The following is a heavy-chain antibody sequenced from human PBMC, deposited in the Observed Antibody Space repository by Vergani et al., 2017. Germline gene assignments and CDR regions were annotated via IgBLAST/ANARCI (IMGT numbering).Heavy chain of an antibody. CDR2: VNHRGTA. CDR1: GMSLSGYF. Sequence: QVQLQQWGAGLLKPSETLSLTCGVSGMSLSGYFWSWIRQTPGKGLEWIGEVNHRGTANYSPSLQSRVIISVDTSKNHVSLNVTSVTAADTATYYCTRQPQEGASGPPSVPTWGQGISVIVSS. V-gene: IGHV4-34*02. J-gene: IGHJ4*02. D-gene: IGHD5-12*01. CDR3: TRQPQEGASGPPSVPT.